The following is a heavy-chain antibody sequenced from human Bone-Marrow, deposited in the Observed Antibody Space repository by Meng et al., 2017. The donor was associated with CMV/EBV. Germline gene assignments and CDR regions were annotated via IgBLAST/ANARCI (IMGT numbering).Heavy chain of an antibody. J-gene: IGHJ4*02. CDR1: GGSFSGYY. CDR2: INHSGST. CDR3: ASRRY. Sequence: GSLRLSCAVYGGSFSGYYWSWIRQPPGKGLEWIGEINHSGSTNYNPSLKSRVTISVDTSKNQFSLKLSSVTAADTAVHYCASRRYWGQGTLVTVSS. V-gene: IGHV4-34*01.